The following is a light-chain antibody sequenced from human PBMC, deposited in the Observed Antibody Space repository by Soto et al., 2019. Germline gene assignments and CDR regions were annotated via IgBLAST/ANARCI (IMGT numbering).Light chain of an antibody. V-gene: IGLV2-14*01. J-gene: IGLJ1*01. Sequence: QSALTQPASVSGSPGQSITISCTGTSSDVGVYHYVSWYQQHPGKAPKLMIYDVSNRPSGVSNRFSGSKSGNTASLTISGLHAEDEADYYCSSYTSSSTLVFGTGTKVTVL. CDR1: SSDVGVYHY. CDR3: SSYTSSSTLV. CDR2: DVS.